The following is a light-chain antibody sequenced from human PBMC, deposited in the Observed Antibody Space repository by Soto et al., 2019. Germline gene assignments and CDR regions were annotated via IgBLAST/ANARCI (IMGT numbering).Light chain of an antibody. J-gene: IGKJ4*01. CDR3: QTYGSFSPIT. V-gene: IGKV1-5*01. CDR2: DAS. CDR1: RSISNW. Sequence: DIQMTQSPSTLSASVGDRVTITCRASRSISNWLAWYQQRPGIAPKLLIFDASILQSGVPSRFSGSGSGTEFTLSISRLQTDDFANYYCQTYGSFSPITFGGGTKVDIK.